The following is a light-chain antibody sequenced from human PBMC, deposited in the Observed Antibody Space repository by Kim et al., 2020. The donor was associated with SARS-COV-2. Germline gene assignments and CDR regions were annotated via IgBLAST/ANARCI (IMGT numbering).Light chain of an antibody. CDR3: QAWDSSTYV. J-gene: IGLJ1*01. CDR2: QDS. Sequence: VSPGQTASITCSGDKWGDKYACWYQQKPGQSPVLVIYQDSKRPSGIPERFSGSNSGNTATLTISGTQAMDEADYYCQAWDSSTYVFGTGTKVTVL. CDR1: KWGDKY. V-gene: IGLV3-1*01.